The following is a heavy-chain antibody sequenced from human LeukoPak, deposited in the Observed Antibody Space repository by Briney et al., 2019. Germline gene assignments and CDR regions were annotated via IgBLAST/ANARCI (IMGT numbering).Heavy chain of an antibody. V-gene: IGHV3-48*02. Sequence: GGSLRLSCAASGFTFSSYSMNWVRQAPGKGLEWVSYINDVSKTTYYADSVKGRFTISRDNAKNSLHLQMNSLRDEDTAVYYCARDRSLATNPYYFDYWGQGTLVTVSS. D-gene: IGHD5-12*01. CDR2: INDVSKTT. J-gene: IGHJ4*02. CDR1: GFTFSSYS. CDR3: ARDRSLATNPYYFDY.